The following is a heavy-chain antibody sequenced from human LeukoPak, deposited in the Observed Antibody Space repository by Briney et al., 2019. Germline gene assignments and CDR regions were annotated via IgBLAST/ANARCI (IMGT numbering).Heavy chain of an antibody. D-gene: IGHD3-16*02. CDR1: GFTVSSNY. CDR2: IYSGGST. J-gene: IGHJ4*02. V-gene: IGHV3-53*01. Sequence: PGGSLRLSCAASGFTVSSNYMSWVRQAPGKGLEWVSVIYSGGSTYYADSVKGRFTISRDNSKNTLYLQMNSLRAEDTAVYYCARGGHDMITFGGVIVTWGQGTLVTVSS. CDR3: ARGGHDMITFGGVIVT.